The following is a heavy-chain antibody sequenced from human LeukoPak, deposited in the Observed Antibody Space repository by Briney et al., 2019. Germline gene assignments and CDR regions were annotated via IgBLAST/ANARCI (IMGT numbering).Heavy chain of an antibody. D-gene: IGHD6-19*01. V-gene: IGHV3-30*18. CDR2: ISYDGSNK. Sequence: PGGSLRLSCAASGFTFSSYGMHWVRQAPGKGPEWVAVISYDGSNKYFADSVKGRFTISRDNSKNTLYLQMNSLRAEDTAVYYCAKDSGIAVAGTLRAFDIWGQGTMVTVSS. CDR3: AKDSGIAVAGTLRAFDI. CDR1: GFTFSSYG. J-gene: IGHJ3*02.